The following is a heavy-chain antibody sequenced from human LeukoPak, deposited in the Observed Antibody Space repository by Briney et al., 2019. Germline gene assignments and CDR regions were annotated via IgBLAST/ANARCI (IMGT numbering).Heavy chain of an antibody. D-gene: IGHD6-19*01. V-gene: IGHV4-39*07. CDR1: GGSIRSSYYY. CDR2: IYDSGST. CDR3: ARFHVIAVAANWFDP. J-gene: IGHJ5*02. Sequence: PSETLSLTCTVSGGSIRSSYYYWGWIRQPPGKGLEWIGSIYDSGSTYYNPSLKSRVTISVDTSKNQFSLKLSSVTAADTAVYYCARFHVIAVAANWFDPWGQGTLVTVSS.